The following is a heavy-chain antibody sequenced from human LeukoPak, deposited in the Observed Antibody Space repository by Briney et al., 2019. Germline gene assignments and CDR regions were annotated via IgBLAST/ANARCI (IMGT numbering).Heavy chain of an antibody. CDR1: GFTFGDYA. Sequence: GGSLRLSCTASGFTFGDYAMSWVRQAPGKGLGWVGFIRSKAYGGTTEYAASVKGRFTISRDDSKSIAYLQMNSLKTEDTAVYYCTRVDSSGSYWGQGTLVTVPS. J-gene: IGHJ4*02. V-gene: IGHV3-49*04. CDR3: TRVDSSGSY. D-gene: IGHD6-19*01. CDR2: IRSKAYGGTT.